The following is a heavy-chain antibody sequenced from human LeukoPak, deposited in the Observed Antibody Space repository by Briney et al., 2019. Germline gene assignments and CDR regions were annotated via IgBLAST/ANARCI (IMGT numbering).Heavy chain of an antibody. CDR3: ARDPYSGSYVNYYYYFMDV. CDR2: ISSSTRII. CDR1: GFTFSDYY. Sequence: GGSLRLSCAASGFTFSDYYMSWIRQAPGKGLEWVSYISSSTRIIYYADSVKGRLTISRDNAKNSLYLQMNSLRAEDTAVYYCARDPYSGSYVNYYYYFMDVWGKGTTVTISS. J-gene: IGHJ6*03. V-gene: IGHV3-11*04. D-gene: IGHD1-26*01.